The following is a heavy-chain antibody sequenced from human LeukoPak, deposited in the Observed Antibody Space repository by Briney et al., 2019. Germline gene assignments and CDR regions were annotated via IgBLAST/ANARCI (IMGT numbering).Heavy chain of an antibody. CDR3: AKARVLYCSSTSCYDCDV. V-gene: IGHV1-2*02. Sequence: ASVKVSCNASGYTFTAYYIHWGRQAPGQGLEWMEWINPNSGGTNYAQKFQGRVTLTRDTSITTAYMELSRLRSDDTAVYYCAKARVLYCSSTSCYDCDVWGKGTTVTVSS. D-gene: IGHD2-2*01. CDR1: GYTFTAYY. J-gene: IGHJ6*04. CDR2: INPNSGGT.